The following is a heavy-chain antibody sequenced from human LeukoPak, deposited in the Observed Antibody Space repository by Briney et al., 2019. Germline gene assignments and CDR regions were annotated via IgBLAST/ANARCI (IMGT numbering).Heavy chain of an antibody. CDR2: ISGSGGST. D-gene: IGHD6-19*01. CDR1: GFTFSSYA. J-gene: IGHJ4*02. V-gene: IGHV3-23*01. CDR3: ATQVAVAGTFLSALFDY. Sequence: SGGSLRLSCAASGFTFSSYAMSWVRQAPGKGLGWVSAISGSGGSTYYADSVKGRFTISRDNSKNTLYLQMNSLRAEDTAVYYCATQVAVAGTFLSALFDYWGQGTLVTVSS.